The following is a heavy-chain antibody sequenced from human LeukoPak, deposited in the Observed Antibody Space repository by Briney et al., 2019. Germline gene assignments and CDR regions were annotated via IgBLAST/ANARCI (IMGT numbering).Heavy chain of an antibody. V-gene: IGHV3-64*02. CDR3: ARDHGDIDY. D-gene: IGHD4-17*01. Sequence: SGGSLRPSCAASGFTFGTYGMHWVRRTPGKGLEYLSAISSNGDSTYYADSVKGRFTISRDNSKNTLYLQMGSLRGEDMAVYYCARDHGDIDYWGQGTLVTVSS. CDR2: ISSNGDST. J-gene: IGHJ4*02. CDR1: GFTFGTYG.